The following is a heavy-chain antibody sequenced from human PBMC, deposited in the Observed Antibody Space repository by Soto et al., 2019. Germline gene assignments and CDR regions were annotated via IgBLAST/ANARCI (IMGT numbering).Heavy chain of an antibody. CDR2: IIPIFGTA. CDR3: ARSTIQLELDNYYYYGMDV. J-gene: IGHJ6*02. CDR1: GGTFSSYA. D-gene: IGHD1-1*01. Sequence: ASVKVSCKASGGTFSSYAISWVRQAPGQGLEWMGGIIPIFGTANYAQKFQGRVTITADESTSTAYMELSSLRSEDTAVYYCARSTIQLELDNYYYYGMDVWGQGTTVTVSS. V-gene: IGHV1-69*13.